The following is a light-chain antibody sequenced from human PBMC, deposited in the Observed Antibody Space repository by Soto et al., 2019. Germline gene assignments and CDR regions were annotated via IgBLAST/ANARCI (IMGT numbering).Light chain of an antibody. V-gene: IGKV3-20*01. CDR1: QSVSGSS. CDR2: GAA. CDR3: HQYGSSPET. Sequence: EIVLTQSPGTLSLSPGERATLSCRASQSVSGSSLAWYQQKFGQAPRLLIYGAANRATDIPGRFSGSGSGTDFTITISRLEPEDFAVYYCHQYGSSPETFGQGTRVEIK. J-gene: IGKJ1*01.